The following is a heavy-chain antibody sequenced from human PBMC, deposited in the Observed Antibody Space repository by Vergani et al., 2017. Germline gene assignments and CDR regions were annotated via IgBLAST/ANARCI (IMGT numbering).Heavy chain of an antibody. CDR2: IYYSGDT. CDR3: ARGALWWLRQIDS. Sequence: QVQLQESGPGLVKPSEILSLTCSVSGDSMNTYYWTWIRQPPGKGLEWIGYIYYSGDTKYNPSLKSRVTMSLDTSKNQFSLNLYSVTAADTAVYYCARGALWWLRQIDSWGQGTLVTVSS. D-gene: IGHD2-21*01. V-gene: IGHV4-59*01. J-gene: IGHJ4*02. CDR1: GDSMNTYY.